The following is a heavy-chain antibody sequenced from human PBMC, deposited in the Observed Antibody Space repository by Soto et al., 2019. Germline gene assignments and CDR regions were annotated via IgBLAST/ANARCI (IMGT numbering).Heavy chain of an antibody. J-gene: IGHJ5*02. V-gene: IGHV4-34*01. CDR3: ARQAAAPGIDLWFDP. Sequence: SETLSLTCAVYGGSFSGYYWSWIRQPPGKGLEWIGDIYHSGSTYYNPSLKSRVTVSVDTSKNQFSLKLDSVTAADTAVYYCARQAAAPGIDLWFDPWGQGTLVTVSS. CDR1: GGSFSGYY. CDR2: IYHSGST. D-gene: IGHD6-13*01.